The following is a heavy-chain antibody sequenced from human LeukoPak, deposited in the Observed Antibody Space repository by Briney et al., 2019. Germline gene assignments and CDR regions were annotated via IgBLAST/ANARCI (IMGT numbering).Heavy chain of an antibody. D-gene: IGHD5-24*01. J-gene: IGHJ4*02. Sequence: GGSLRLSCAASGFTFSSYNMNWVRQAPGKGLEWVSSISSSSSYIYYADSVKGRFTISRDNAKNSLYLQMSSLRAEDTAVYYCARDGEMATFYFDYWGQGTLVTVSS. V-gene: IGHV3-21*01. CDR3: ARDGEMATFYFDY. CDR1: GFTFSSYN. CDR2: ISSSSSYI.